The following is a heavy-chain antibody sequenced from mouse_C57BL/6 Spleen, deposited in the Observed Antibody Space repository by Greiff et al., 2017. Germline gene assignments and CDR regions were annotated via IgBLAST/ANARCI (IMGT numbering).Heavy chain of an antibody. CDR3: ARLASYYGNYGMDY. D-gene: IGHD2-10*01. J-gene: IGHJ4*01. Sequence: QVQLQQPGAELVMPGASVKLSCKASGYTFTSYWMHWVKPRPGQGLEWIGEIDPSDSYTNYNQKFKGKSPLTVDKSSSNAYMHLSSLTSEDSAVYYCARLASYYGNYGMDYWGQGTSVTVSS. CDR2: IDPSDSYT. CDR1: GYTFTSYW. V-gene: IGHV1-69*01.